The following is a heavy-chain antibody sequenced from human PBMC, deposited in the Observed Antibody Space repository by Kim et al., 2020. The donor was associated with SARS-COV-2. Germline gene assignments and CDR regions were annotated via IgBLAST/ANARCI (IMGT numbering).Heavy chain of an antibody. Sequence: GGSLRLSCAASGFTFNSYAMSWVRQAPGKGLEWVSAISGSGGSIYYADSVKGRFTISRDNSKNTLYLQMNSLRAEDTAVYYCAKANVQYYYDTYWGQGTLVTVSS. V-gene: IGHV3-23*01. CDR1: GFTFNSYA. D-gene: IGHD3-22*01. CDR3: AKANVQYYYDTY. J-gene: IGHJ4*02. CDR2: ISGSGGSI.